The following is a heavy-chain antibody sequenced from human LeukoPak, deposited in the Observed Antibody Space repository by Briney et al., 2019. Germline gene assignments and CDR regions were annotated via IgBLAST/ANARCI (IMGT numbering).Heavy chain of an antibody. CDR3: AKVRWQQLVDFDY. CDR1: GFTFSSYS. J-gene: IGHJ4*02. D-gene: IGHD6-13*01. Sequence: GGSLSLSCAASGFTFSSYSMNWVRQAPGKGLEWVSSISSSSYIYYADSVKGRFTISRDNAKNSLYLQMNSLRAEDTAVYYCAKVRWQQLVDFDYWGQGTLVTVSS. CDR2: ISSSSYI. V-gene: IGHV3-21*04.